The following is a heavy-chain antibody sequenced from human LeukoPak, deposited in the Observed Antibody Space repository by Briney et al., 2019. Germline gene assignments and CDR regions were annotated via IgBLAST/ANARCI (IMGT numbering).Heavy chain of an antibody. J-gene: IGHJ6*03. CDR3: ARGQLERRRRHYYYYYMDV. V-gene: IGHV1-18*01. D-gene: IGHD1-1*01. Sequence: ASVKVSCKASGYTFTSYGISWVRQAPGQWLEWMGWISAYNGNTNYAQKLQGRVTMTTDTSTSTAYMELRSLRSEDTAVYYCARGQLERRRRHYYYYYMDVWGKGTTVTVSS. CDR2: ISAYNGNT. CDR1: GYTFTSYG.